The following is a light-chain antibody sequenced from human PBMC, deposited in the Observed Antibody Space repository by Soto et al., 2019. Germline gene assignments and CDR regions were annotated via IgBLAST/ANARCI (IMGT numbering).Light chain of an antibody. Sequence: EIALTQPPGTPSLSPGETATLYCRASQSVSSSFLAWYQQKPGQAPRLLIYAASRRATGIPDRFSGSGSGTDFTLTISRLEPEDFAVYYCQQYGSSVFSFGPGTKVDIK. J-gene: IGKJ3*01. CDR2: AAS. V-gene: IGKV3-20*01. CDR1: QSVSSSF. CDR3: QQYGSSVFS.